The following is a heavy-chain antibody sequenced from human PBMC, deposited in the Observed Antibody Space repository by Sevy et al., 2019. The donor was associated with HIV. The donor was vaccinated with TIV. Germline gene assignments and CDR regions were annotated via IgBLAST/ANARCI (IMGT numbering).Heavy chain of an antibody. CDR1: GGSCSGYY. V-gene: IGHV4-34*01. CDR2: INHSGST. D-gene: IGHD2-15*01. J-gene: IGHJ6*02. Sequence: SETLSLTCAVYGGSCSGYYWSWIRQPPGKGLEWIGEINHSGSTNYNPSLKSRVTISVDTSKNQFSLKLSSVTAADTAVYYCARRVAYYYYYGMDVWGQGTTVTVSS. CDR3: ARRVAYYYYYGMDV.